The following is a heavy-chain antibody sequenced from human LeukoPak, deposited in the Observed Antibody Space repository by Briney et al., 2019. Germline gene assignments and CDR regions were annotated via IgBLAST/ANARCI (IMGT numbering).Heavy chain of an antibody. D-gene: IGHD3-22*01. J-gene: IGHJ4*02. V-gene: IGHV3-21*05. CDR1: GFTFSSYA. CDR3: AREPYYHDSSGYVSDY. CDR2: ISSSGSFI. Sequence: GGSLRLSCAASGFTFSSYAMHWVRQAPGKGLEWVSYISSSGSFIYYADSVKGRFTISRDNAKNSLYLQMNSLRAEDTAVYYCAREPYYHDSSGYVSDYWGQGTLVTVSS.